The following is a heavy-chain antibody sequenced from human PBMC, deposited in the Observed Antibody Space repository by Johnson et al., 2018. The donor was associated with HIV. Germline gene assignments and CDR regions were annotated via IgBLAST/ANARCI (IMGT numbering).Heavy chain of an antibody. CDR2: INGDGSST. CDR3: ASHYDSSVVDAFDI. V-gene: IGHV3-74*02. J-gene: IGHJ3*02. CDR1: GFTFSDHW. D-gene: IGHD3-22*01. Sequence: VQLVESGGGVVQPGRSLRLSCGASGFTFSDHWMQWVRQAPGKGLVWVSRINGDGSSTSYADSVKGRFTISRDNAKNTLYLQMNSLRAEDTAVYYCASHYDSSVVDAFDIWGQGTMVTVSS.